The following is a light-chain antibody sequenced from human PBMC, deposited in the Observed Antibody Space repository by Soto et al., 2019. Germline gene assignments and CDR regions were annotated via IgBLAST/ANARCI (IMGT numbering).Light chain of an antibody. V-gene: IGLV2-14*03. CDR3: SSYANTNPVV. CDR2: NVN. Sequence: QSALTQVASVSGSPGQSITISCTGTSSDVGGYDYVSWYQQHPGKAPKLMIYNVNYRPSGVSNRFSGSKSGNTASLTISGLQAEDEDNYYCSSYANTNPVVFGGGTKVTVL. J-gene: IGLJ2*01. CDR1: SSDVGGYDY.